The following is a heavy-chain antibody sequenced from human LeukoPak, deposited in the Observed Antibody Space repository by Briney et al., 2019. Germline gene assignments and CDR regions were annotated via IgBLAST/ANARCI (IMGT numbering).Heavy chain of an antibody. CDR3: ARLSSSWGDNWFDP. D-gene: IGHD6-13*01. J-gene: IGHJ5*02. V-gene: IGHV1-18*01. CDR2: ISAYNGNT. Sequence: ASVKVSCKASGYAFTSYGISWVRQAPGQGLEWMGWISAYNGNTNYAQKLQGRVTMTTDTSTSTAYMELRSLRSDDTAVYYCARLSSSWGDNWFDPWGQGTLVTVSS. CDR1: GYAFTSYG.